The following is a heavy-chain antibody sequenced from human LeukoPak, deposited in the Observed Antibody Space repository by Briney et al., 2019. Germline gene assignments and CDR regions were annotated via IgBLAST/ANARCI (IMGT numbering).Heavy chain of an antibody. CDR1: GFTFNHAW. J-gene: IGHJ4*02. CDR2: IKSKTDRGTT. V-gene: IGHV3-15*01. Sequence: GGSLGLSCAASGFTFNHAWMSWVRQAPGKGLEWVGRIKSKTDRGTTDYAAPVKGRFTISRDDSKNTLYLQMDSLKTEDTAVYYCTTIGSSRYYYYFDYWGQGSLVTVSS. D-gene: IGHD3-22*01. CDR3: TTIGSSRYYYYFDY.